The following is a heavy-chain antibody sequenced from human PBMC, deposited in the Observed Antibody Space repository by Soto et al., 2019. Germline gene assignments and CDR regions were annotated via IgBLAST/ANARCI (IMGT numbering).Heavy chain of an antibody. V-gene: IGHV4-39*01. CDR3: GWPPTANLDDFDF. CDR1: GGSTSSSSYY. CDR2: IFYTGIT. D-gene: IGHD2-15*01. Sequence: PETLSVTCAVSGGSTSSSSYYWGWIRQPPGKGLEWIGSIFYTGITYYNPSLKSRLTISVDTSKNQFSLKLSSVTAADTAVYYCGWPPTANLDDFDFWGQGPTVTVS. J-gene: IGHJ3*01.